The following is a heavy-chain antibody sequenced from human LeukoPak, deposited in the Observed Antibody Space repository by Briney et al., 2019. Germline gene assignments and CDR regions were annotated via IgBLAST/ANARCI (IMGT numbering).Heavy chain of an antibody. D-gene: IGHD2-2*01. Sequence: SETLSLTCAVYGGSFSGYYWSWIRQPPGKGLEWIGEFNPSVSTNYNPSLKSRVTISVDTSKNQFTLKLNSVTAADTAVYYCARDLEYCSSTSCPFDYWGQGTLVTVSS. J-gene: IGHJ4*02. CDR2: FNPSVST. CDR3: ARDLEYCSSTSCPFDY. V-gene: IGHV4-34*01. CDR1: GGSFSGYY.